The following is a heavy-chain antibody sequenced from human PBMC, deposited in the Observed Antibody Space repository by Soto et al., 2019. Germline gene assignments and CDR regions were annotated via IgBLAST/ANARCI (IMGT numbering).Heavy chain of an antibody. Sequence: ASVKVSCKASGYTFTSYGISWVRQAPGQGLEWMGWISAYNGNTNYAQKLQGRVTMTTDTSTSTAYMELRSLRSDDTAVYYCAREPPIFGVVISDYYYYYGMDVWGQGTTVTV. J-gene: IGHJ6*02. D-gene: IGHD3-3*01. V-gene: IGHV1-18*04. CDR2: ISAYNGNT. CDR1: GYTFTSYG. CDR3: AREPPIFGVVISDYYYYYGMDV.